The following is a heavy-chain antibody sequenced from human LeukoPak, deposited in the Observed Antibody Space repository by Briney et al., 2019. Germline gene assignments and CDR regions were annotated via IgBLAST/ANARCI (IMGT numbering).Heavy chain of an antibody. V-gene: IGHV4-39*07. CDR2: IYYSGST. CDR3: ARSGCVNCGGDCCDAFDI. Sequence: SETLSLTCTVSGGSTSSSSYYWGWIRQPPGKGLEWIGSIYYSGSTYYNPSLKSRVTISVDTSKNQFSLKLSSVTAADTAVYYCARSGCVNCGGDCCDAFDIWGQGTMVTVSS. J-gene: IGHJ3*02. D-gene: IGHD2-21*02. CDR1: GGSTSSSSYY.